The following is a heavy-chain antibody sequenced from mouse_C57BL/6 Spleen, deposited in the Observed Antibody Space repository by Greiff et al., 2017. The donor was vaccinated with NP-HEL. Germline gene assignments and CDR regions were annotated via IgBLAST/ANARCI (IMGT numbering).Heavy chain of an antibody. V-gene: IGHV5-4*01. Sequence: EVQVVESGGGLVKPGGSLKLSCAASGFTFSSYAMSWVRQTPEKRLEWVATISDGGSYTYYPDNVKGGFTISRDNAKNILYLQMSHLKSEDTAMYYCANSIYYDYQAWFAYWGQGTLVTVSA. CDR2: ISDGGSYT. J-gene: IGHJ3*01. CDR3: ANSIYYDYQAWFAY. D-gene: IGHD2-4*01. CDR1: GFTFSSYA.